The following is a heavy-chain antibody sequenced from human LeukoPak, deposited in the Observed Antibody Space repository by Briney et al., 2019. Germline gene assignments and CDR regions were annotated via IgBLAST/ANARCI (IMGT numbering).Heavy chain of an antibody. J-gene: IGHJ4*02. CDR3: ARGANPQSGMATYYYDSSGQEFDY. Sequence: ASVKVSCKASGYTFTIYGISWVRQAPGQGLEWMGWISAYNGNTNYAQKLQGRVTMTTDTSTSTAYMEMRILRSDDTAVYYCARGANPQSGMATYYYDSSGQEFDYWGQGTLVTVSS. CDR2: ISAYNGNT. CDR1: GYTFTIYG. D-gene: IGHD3-22*01. V-gene: IGHV1-18*01.